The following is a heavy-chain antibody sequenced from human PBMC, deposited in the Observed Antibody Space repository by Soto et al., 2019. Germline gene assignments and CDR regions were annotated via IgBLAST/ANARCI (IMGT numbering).Heavy chain of an antibody. J-gene: IGHJ4*02. Sequence: PRGSLRLSCAASGFTFSSYAMHWVRHAPGKELEWVALISYDGSDKDYADSVKGRFTISRDNSRNTLFLQMNSLRAEDTAVYYCARDYYKFYDSSGYYRSPAYWGQGNLVTVSA. D-gene: IGHD3-22*01. V-gene: IGHV3-30-3*01. CDR1: GFTFSSYA. CDR2: ISYDGSDK. CDR3: ARDYYKFYDSSGYYRSPAY.